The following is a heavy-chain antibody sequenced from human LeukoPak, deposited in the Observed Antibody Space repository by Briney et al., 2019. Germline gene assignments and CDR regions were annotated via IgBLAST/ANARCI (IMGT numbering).Heavy chain of an antibody. V-gene: IGHV3-30*18. CDR2: ISYDGSNK. D-gene: IGHD3-3*01. CDR3: AKAGDFWSGYYTDHFDY. Sequence: GGSLRLSCEASGFTFGTFWMSWVRQAPGKGLEWVAVISYDGSNKYYADSVKGRFTISRDNSKNTLYLQMNSLRAEDTAVYYCAKAGDFWSGYYTDHFDYWGQGTLVTVSS. J-gene: IGHJ4*02. CDR1: GFTFGTFW.